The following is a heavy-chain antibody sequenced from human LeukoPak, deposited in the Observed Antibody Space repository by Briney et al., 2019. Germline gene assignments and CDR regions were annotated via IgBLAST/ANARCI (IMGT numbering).Heavy chain of an antibody. CDR1: GYTFTSYD. CDR3: ARGPSYGGNSGYGMDV. Sequence: ASVKVSCKASGYTFTSYDINWVRQATGQGLEWMGWMNPNSGNTGYAQKLQGRVTMTRNTSISTAYMELSSLRSEDTAVYYCARGPSYGGNSGYGMDVWGQGTTVTVSS. J-gene: IGHJ6*02. V-gene: IGHV1-8*01. CDR2: MNPNSGNT. D-gene: IGHD4-23*01.